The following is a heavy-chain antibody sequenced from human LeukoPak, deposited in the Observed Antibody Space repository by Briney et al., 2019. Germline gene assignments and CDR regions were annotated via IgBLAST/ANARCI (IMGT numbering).Heavy chain of an antibody. J-gene: IGHJ4*02. V-gene: IGHV4-4*07. D-gene: IGHD6-13*01. Sequence: SETLSLTCTVSGGSMTSYYWSSIPHPPQGGLLSIGRIYTSGSTNYNPSLKSRVTMSVDTSKNQFSLKLSSVTAADTAVYYCARGNSGYSSSWLDYWGQGTLVTVSS. CDR2: IYTSGST. CDR1: GGSMTSYY. CDR3: ARGNSGYSSSWLDY.